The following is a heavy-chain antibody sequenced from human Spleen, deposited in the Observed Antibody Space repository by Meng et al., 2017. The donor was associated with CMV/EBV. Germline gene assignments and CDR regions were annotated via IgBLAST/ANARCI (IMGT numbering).Heavy chain of an antibody. D-gene: IGHD3-3*01. J-gene: IGHJ4*02. CDR2: IYYSGNS. Sequence: ESLKISCSVSGGSISTSCFYWAWIRQPPGKGLEWIGSIYYSGNSFYNPSLMSRVTMSIDTSKNQFSLRLNSMTAADTAVYYCARLDYDFWTGYGDYWGQGRLVTVSS. CDR3: ARLDYDFWTGYGDY. CDR1: GGSISTSCFY. V-gene: IGHV4-39*07.